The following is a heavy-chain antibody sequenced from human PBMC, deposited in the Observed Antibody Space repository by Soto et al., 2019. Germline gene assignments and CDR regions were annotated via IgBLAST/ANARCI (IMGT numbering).Heavy chain of an antibody. V-gene: IGHV1-18*01. Sequence: QVQLVQSGAEVKKPVASVKVSCKASGYTFTSYGIRWVRQAPGQGLAWMGRISGYNGNTNYAQKLHGRVTMTTDTSTSTAYRELRSLRSDDTGVYYCARDRGYNWNYGWFDPWGQGTLVTVSS. J-gene: IGHJ5*02. CDR2: ISGYNGNT. CDR1: GYTFTSYG. CDR3: ARDRGYNWNYGWFDP. D-gene: IGHD1-7*01.